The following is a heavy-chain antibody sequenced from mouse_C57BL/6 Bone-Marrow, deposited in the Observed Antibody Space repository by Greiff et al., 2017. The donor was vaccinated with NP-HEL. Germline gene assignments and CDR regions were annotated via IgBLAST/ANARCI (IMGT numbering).Heavy chain of an antibody. CDR1: GYTFTSYW. Sequence: QVQLRQPGAELVKPGASVKLSCKASGYTFTSYWMQWVKQRPGQGLEWIGEIDPSDSYTNYNQQFKGKGTLTVDTSSSTAYMQLISLTSEDSSVYYCAREGGYYGSSYRFAYWGQGTLVTVSA. CDR2: IDPSDSYT. J-gene: IGHJ3*01. V-gene: IGHV1-50*01. D-gene: IGHD1-1*01. CDR3: AREGGYYGSSYRFAY.